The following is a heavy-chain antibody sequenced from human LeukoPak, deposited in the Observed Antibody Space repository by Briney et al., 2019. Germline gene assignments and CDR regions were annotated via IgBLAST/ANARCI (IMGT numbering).Heavy chain of an antibody. CDR1: GFTVSSNY. CDR3: ARDLGVDY. Sequence: GGSLRLSCAASGFTVSSNYMSWVRQAPGKGLEWVSYISSSSSSTIYYADSVKGRFTISRDNAKNSLYLQMNSLRDEDTAVYYCARDLGVDYWGQGTLVTVSS. V-gene: IGHV3-48*02. J-gene: IGHJ4*02. CDR2: ISSSSSSTI.